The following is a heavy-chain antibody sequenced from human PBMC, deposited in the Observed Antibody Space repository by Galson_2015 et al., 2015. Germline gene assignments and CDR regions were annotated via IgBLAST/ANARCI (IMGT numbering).Heavy chain of an antibody. CDR1: EFTFSSYY. CDR3: ARQILDYDFWSGYYPTNFDY. V-gene: IGHV3-21*01. CDR2: ISSTTTYI. Sequence: SLRLSCAASEFTFSSYYMSWVRQAPGKGLEWVSSISSTTTYIYYADSVKAGSTTSGDNAKNSLYLQRNSLGAEDTAVYYCARQILDYDFWSGYYPTNFDYWGQGTLVTVSS. D-gene: IGHD3-3*01. J-gene: IGHJ4*02.